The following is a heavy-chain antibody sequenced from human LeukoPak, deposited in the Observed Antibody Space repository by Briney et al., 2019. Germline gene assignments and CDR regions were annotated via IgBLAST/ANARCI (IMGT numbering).Heavy chain of an antibody. J-gene: IGHJ3*02. CDR2: VLPYNGNT. Sequence: ASVKVSCKASGYTFNSYGITWVRQAPGQGLEWVGWVLPYNGNTKYAEKLQARVTMATDTSTSTAYMEPRSLRSDDTAVYYCASPYDFWSGYRSLHDAFDIWGQGTMVTVSS. CDR3: ASPYDFWSGYRSLHDAFDI. V-gene: IGHV1-18*01. D-gene: IGHD3-3*01. CDR1: GYTFNSYG.